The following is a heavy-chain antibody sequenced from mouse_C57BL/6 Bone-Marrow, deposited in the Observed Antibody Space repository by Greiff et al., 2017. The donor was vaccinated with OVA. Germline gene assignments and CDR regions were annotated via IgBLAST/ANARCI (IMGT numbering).Heavy chain of an antibody. CDR2: ISSGGSYT. CDR1: GFTFSSYG. J-gene: IGHJ2*01. CDR3: ARPGYYYGSSYDYFDY. V-gene: IGHV5-6*01. Sequence: EVKLVESGGDLVKPGGSLKLSCAASGFTFSSYGMSWVRPTPDKRLEWVATISSGGSYTYYPDSVKGRFTISRDNAKNTLYLQMSSLKSEDTAMYYCARPGYYYGSSYDYFDYWGQGTTLTVSS. D-gene: IGHD1-1*01.